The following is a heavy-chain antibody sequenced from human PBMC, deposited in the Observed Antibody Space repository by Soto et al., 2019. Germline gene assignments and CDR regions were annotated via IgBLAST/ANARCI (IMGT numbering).Heavy chain of an antibody. J-gene: IGHJ4*02. V-gene: IGHV4-59*12. D-gene: IGHD2-8*02. Sequence: SETLSLTCTVSGGSISSYYWSWIRQPPGKGLEWIGYIYYSGSTKFNPSLKSRVTISLDTSKNQFSLKLTSVTAADTAVYYCARDKITGLFDYWGQGALVTVPQ. CDR2: IYYSGST. CDR3: ARDKITGLFDY. CDR1: GGSISSYY.